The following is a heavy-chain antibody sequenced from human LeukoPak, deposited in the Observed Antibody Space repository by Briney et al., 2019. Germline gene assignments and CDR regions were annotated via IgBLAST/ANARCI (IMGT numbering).Heavy chain of an antibody. D-gene: IGHD7-27*01. CDR2: ISAYNGNT. V-gene: IGHV1-18*01. J-gene: IGHJ3*02. Sequence: ASVKVSCKASGYTFTSYGISWMRQAPGQGLEWMGWISAYNGNTNYAQKLQGRVTMTADTSTSTAYTELRSLRSDDTAVYYCASPGEPVPYDAFDIWGQGTMVTVSS. CDR3: ASPGEPVPYDAFDI. CDR1: GYTFTSYG.